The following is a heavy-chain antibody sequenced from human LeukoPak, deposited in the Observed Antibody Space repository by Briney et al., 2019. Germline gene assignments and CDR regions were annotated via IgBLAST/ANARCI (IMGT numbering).Heavy chain of an antibody. D-gene: IGHD6-13*01. CDR3: AKHGSSFSWAVFDY. CDR2: FSGSGGST. V-gene: IGHV3-23*01. CDR1: GFTFSSYA. J-gene: IGHJ4*02. Sequence: GGSLRLSCAASGFTFSSYAMSWVRQGPGKGLEWVSTFSGSGGSTYYAGSVKGRFTISRDNSKNTLYLQMNSLRAEDTALYYCAKHGSSFSWAVFDYWGQGTLVTVSS.